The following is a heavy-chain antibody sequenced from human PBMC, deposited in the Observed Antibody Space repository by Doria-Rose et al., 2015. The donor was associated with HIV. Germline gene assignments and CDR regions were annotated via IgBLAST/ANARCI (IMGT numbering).Heavy chain of an antibody. J-gene: IGHJ4*02. Sequence: QESGPMLVKPTETLTLTCTVSGVSLSSPGMGVSWIRQPPGKALEWLAHIFSDDERSYKTSLKSRLTISRGTSKSQVVLTMTDTDPVDTATYYCARIKSSRWYHKYYFDFWGQGTLVIVSA. V-gene: IGHV2-26*01. CDR1: GVSLSSPGMG. CDR2: IFSDDER. D-gene: IGHD6-13*01. CDR3: ARIKSSRWYHKYYFDF.